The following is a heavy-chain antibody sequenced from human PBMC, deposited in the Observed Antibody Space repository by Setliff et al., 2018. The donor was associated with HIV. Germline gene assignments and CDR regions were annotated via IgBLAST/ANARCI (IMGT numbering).Heavy chain of an antibody. V-gene: IGHV1-18*01. D-gene: IGHD6-19*01. Sequence: ASVKVSCKASGYTFTSYGISWVRQAPGQGLEWMGWISAYNGNTNYAQKLQGRVTMTTDTSTSTAYMELRSLRSDDTAVYYCAKNPKYISGWFQYYFDYWGQGALVTVSS. CDR1: GYTFTSYG. CDR3: AKNPKYISGWFQYYFDY. CDR2: ISAYNGNT. J-gene: IGHJ4*02.